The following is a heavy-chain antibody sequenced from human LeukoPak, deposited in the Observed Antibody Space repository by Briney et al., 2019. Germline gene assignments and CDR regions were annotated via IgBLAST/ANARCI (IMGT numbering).Heavy chain of an antibody. CDR1: APSITSGSTY. J-gene: IGHJ3*02. V-gene: IGHV4-39*07. CDR2: TYSTRST. CDR3: ARSDGYGLVDI. D-gene: IGHD3-10*01. Sequence: TLSLTSRLSAPSITSGSTYCDWLLQPPVKTLDWITITYSTRSTHNNSSLRSRVIIIIDTPTNHFSLPLRSVTAADTAVYYCARSDGYGLVDIWGQGTMVTVSS.